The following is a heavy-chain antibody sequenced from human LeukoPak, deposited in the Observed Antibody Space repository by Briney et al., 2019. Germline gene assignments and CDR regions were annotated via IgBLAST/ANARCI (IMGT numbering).Heavy chain of an antibody. V-gene: IGHV3-7*01. CDR1: GLTFRNYW. D-gene: IGHD3-9*01. CDR3: VRDSDWSLDY. J-gene: IGHJ4*02. Sequence: GGSLRLSCAASGLTFRNYWMSWVRQAPGKGLEWVANINQDESQKYFVDSVKGRFAISRDSAKNSVFLRMNSLRAEDTAVYYCVRDSDWSLDYWGQGTLVTVSS. CDR2: INQDESQK.